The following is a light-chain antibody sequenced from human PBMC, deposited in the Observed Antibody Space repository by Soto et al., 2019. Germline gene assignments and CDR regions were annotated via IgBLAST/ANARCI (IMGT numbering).Light chain of an antibody. CDR1: QSVSANY. J-gene: IGKJ4*01. CDR2: GAS. CDR3: HQYGSSPLPAGSPLP. V-gene: IGKV3-20*01. Sequence: ENVLTQSPGTLYLSPGERATLSCRASQSVSANYLAWDLHKPGQAPRPRLYGASSRATGIADRFSGSGSGTDFTLTISRLEPEDFAVYYCHQYGSSPLPAGSPLPFGGGTKGEIK.